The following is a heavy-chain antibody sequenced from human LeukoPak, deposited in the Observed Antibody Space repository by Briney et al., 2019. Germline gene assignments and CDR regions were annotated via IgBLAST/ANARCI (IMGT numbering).Heavy chain of an antibody. CDR2: IKQDGSEK. CDR3: ARDPFSSGWYVFDY. CDR1: GFTFSSYW. J-gene: IGHJ4*02. Sequence: PGGSLRLSCAASGFTFSSYWMSWVRQAPGKGPEWVANIKQDGSEKYYVDSVKGRFTISRDNAKNSLYLQMNSLRAEDTAVYYCARDPFSSGWYVFDYWGQGTLVTVSS. D-gene: IGHD6-19*01. V-gene: IGHV3-7*01.